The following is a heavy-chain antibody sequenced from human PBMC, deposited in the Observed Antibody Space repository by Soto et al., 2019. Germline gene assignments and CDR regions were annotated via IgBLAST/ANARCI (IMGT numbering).Heavy chain of an antibody. CDR1: GGTFGIYA. CDR3: ARVPRQMLYGPTRNGMDV. V-gene: IGHV1-69*01. D-gene: IGHD2-2*02. CDR2: IIPAFGTT. Sequence: QVQLVQSGAAVSKPGSSVKVSCKASGGTFGIYAIGWVRQAPGQGLEWMGGIIPAFGTTKNAQKFQDRVDMTADESTNTVYMELSGLRVDDTAVYYCARVPRQMLYGPTRNGMDVWGQGTKLIVSS. J-gene: IGHJ6*02.